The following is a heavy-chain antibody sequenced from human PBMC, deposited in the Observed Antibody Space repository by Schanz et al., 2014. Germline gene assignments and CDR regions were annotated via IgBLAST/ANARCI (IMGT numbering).Heavy chain of an antibody. CDR2: ISGRDGST. J-gene: IGHJ4*02. D-gene: IGHD2-21*02. CDR3: ARGGTAYYFDD. V-gene: IGHV3-23*04. CDR1: GFTFRGYA. Sequence: EVQLVESGGGLIQPGGSLRLSCAASGFTFRGYAMSWVRQAPGRGLEWVSAISGRDGSTYYADSVRGRFTISRDNSKNTLYLQMNSLRADDTAVYYCARGGTAYYFDDWGQGTLVTVSS.